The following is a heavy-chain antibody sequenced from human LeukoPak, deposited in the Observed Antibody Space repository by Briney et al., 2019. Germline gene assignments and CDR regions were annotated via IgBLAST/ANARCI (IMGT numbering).Heavy chain of an antibody. CDR3: ARGLEVVVAAFPNWFDP. D-gene: IGHD2-15*01. CDR1: GYTFTSYY. CDR2: INPSGGST. V-gene: IGHV1-46*01. Sequence: ASVKVSCKASGYTFTSYYMHWVRQAPGQGLEWIGIINPSGGSTSYAQKFQGRVTMTRDTSTSTVYMELSSLRSEDTAVYYCARGLEVVVAAFPNWFDPWGQGTLVTVSS. J-gene: IGHJ5*02.